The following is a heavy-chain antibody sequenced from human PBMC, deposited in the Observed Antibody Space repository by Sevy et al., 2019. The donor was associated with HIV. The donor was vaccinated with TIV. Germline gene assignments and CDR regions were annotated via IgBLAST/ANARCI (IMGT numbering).Heavy chain of an antibody. CDR2: INHSGST. J-gene: IGHJ4*02. CDR1: GGSFSGYY. V-gene: IGHV4-34*01. Sequence: SETLSLTCAVYGGSFSGYYWSWIRQPPGKGLEWIGEINHSGSTNYNPSLKSRVTISVDTSKNQFSLKLSSVTAADTAVYYCARAGYSSGWVFDYWGQGTLATVSS. CDR3: ARAGYSSGWVFDY. D-gene: IGHD6-19*01.